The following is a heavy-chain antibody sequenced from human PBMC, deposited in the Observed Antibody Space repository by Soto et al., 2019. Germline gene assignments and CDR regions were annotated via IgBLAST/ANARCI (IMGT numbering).Heavy chain of an antibody. CDR3: AKDAEDYFDY. V-gene: IGHV3-30*18. Sequence: QVQLVESGGGVVQPGRSLRLSCAASGFTFSDYVMHWVRQAPGKGLEWVAVIAYDGSKTYYADSVKGRFTISRDNSKNTLYLQMNSLRAEDTAVYYCAKDAEDYFDYWGQGTLVTVSS. CDR1: GFTFSDYV. J-gene: IGHJ4*02. CDR2: IAYDGSKT.